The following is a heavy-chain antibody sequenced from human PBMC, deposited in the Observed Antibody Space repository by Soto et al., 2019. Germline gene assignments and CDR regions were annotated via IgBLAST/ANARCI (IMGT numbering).Heavy chain of an antibody. V-gene: IGHV1-8*01. CDR2: MNPNSGNT. Sequence: GASVKVSCKASGYTFTSYDINWVRQATGQGLEWMGWMNPNSGNTGYAQKFQGRVTMTRNTSISTAYMELSSLRSEDTAVYYCVRREYSGYDPYFDYWGQGTLVTVSS. CDR1: GYTFTSYD. CDR3: VRREYSGYDPYFDY. D-gene: IGHD5-12*01. J-gene: IGHJ4*02.